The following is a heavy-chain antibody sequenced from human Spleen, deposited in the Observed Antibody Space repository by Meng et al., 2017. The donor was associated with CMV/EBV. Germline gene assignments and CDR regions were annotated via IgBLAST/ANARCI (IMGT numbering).Heavy chain of an antibody. CDR3: ASCPHTHLEWLFEY. V-gene: IGHV3-30*04. J-gene: IGHJ4*02. CDR1: VFTFSSYA. D-gene: IGHD3-3*01. CDR2: ISYDGSNK. Sequence: GESLKISCAASVFTFSSYAMHWVRQAPGKGLEWVAMISYDGSNKYYADSVKGRFTISRDNSKNTLYLQMNSLRAEDTAVYYCASCPHTHLEWLFEYWGQGTLVTVSS.